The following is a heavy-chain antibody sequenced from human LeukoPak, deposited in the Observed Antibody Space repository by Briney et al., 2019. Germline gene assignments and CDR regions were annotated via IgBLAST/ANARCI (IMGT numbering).Heavy chain of an antibody. V-gene: IGHV3-23*01. CDR1: GFTYSTYA. CDR2: ISGSGGRT. Sequence: GGSLRLSCAASGFTYSTYAMSWVRQAPGKGVEWVSTISGSGGRTYYADSVKGRFTISRDNSKNTLYLQMNSLRAEDTAVYYCAKDGCGGTSCYVDYWGQGTLVTAS. J-gene: IGHJ4*02. CDR3: AKDGCGGTSCYVDY. D-gene: IGHD2-2*01.